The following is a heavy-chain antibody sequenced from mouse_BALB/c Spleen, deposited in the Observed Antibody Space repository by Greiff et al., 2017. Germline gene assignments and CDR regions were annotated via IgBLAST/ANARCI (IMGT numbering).Heavy chain of an antibody. CDR1: GDSITSGY. Sequence: EVKLQESGPSLVKPSQTLSLTCSVTGDSITSGYWNWIRKFPGNKLEYMGYISYSGSTYYNPSLKSRISITRDTSKNQYYLQLNSVTTEDTATYYCARYKGLRRGYAMDYWGQGTSVTVSS. CDR3: ARYKGLRRGYAMDY. D-gene: IGHD2-4*01. V-gene: IGHV3-8*02. J-gene: IGHJ4*01. CDR2: ISYSGST.